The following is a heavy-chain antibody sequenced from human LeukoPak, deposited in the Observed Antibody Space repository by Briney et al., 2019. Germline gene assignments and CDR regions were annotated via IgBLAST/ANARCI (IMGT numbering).Heavy chain of an antibody. CDR3: ARQVPGCSGGSCYSGWFDP. CDR2: IYPGNSDN. CDR1: GYSFTSYW. V-gene: IGHV5-51*01. J-gene: IGHJ5*02. D-gene: IGHD2-15*01. Sequence: GESLKISCKASGYSFTSYWIGWVRQMPGKGLEWVGIIYPGNSDNRYSPSSQGQVTMSADKSISTAYLQWSSLKASDTAMYYCARQVPGCSGGSCYSGWFDPWGQGTLVTVSS.